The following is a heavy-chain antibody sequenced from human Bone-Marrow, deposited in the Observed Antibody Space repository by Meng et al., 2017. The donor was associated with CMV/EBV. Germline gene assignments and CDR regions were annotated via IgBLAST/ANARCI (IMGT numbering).Heavy chain of an antibody. V-gene: IGHV3-30-3*01. Sequence: GESLKISCAASGFTFSSYAMHWVRQAPGKGLEWVAGISYDGSNKYYADSVKGRFTISRDNSKNTLYLQMNSLRAEDTAVYYCARGPSGGGSYYDYRGQGTLVTVSS. D-gene: IGHD1-26*01. CDR2: ISYDGSNK. CDR1: GFTFSSYA. J-gene: IGHJ4*02. CDR3: ARGPSGGGSYYDY.